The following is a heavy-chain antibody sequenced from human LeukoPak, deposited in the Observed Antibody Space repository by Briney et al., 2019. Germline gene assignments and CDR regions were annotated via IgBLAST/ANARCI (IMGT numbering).Heavy chain of an antibody. CDR1: GGSISSGDYY. D-gene: IGHD6-13*01. CDR3: AIRIAAAGLDY. Sequence: PSETLSLTCTVSGGSISSGDYYWSWIRQPPGKGLEWIGYIYYSGSTYYDPSLKSRVTISVDTSKNQFSLKLSSVTAADTAVYYCAIRIAAAGLDYWGQGTLVTVSS. J-gene: IGHJ4*02. V-gene: IGHV4-30-4*01. CDR2: IYYSGST.